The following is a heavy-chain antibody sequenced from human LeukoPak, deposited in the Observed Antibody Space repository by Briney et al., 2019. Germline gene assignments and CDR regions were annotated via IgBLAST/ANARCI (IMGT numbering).Heavy chain of an antibody. D-gene: IGHD3-10*02. CDR3: AELGITMIGGV. V-gene: IGHV3-48*03. Sequence: AGGSLTLSCSASGFTGSSYELKWLRQAPGKELEWFSYISSSGSTIYYADSVKVRFTMSRDNAKNSLYLQMNSLRAEDTAVYYCAELGITMIGGVWGKGTTVTISS. CDR2: ISSSGSTI. J-gene: IGHJ6*04. CDR1: GFTGSSYE.